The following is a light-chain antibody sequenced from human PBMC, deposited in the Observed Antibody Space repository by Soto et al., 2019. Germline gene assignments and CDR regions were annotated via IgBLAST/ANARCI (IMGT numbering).Light chain of an antibody. CDR3: QSFDSSLTGPRV. J-gene: IGLJ3*02. CDR2: EVS. CDR1: TSDVGAYNY. Sequence: QSALTQPASVSGSPGQSITISCTGSTSDVGAYNYVSWYKHHPGQAPQLMIYEVSNRPSGVSNRFSGSKSGNTASLTISGLQADDEGDYYCQSFDSSLTGPRVFGGGTKLTVL. V-gene: IGLV2-14*01.